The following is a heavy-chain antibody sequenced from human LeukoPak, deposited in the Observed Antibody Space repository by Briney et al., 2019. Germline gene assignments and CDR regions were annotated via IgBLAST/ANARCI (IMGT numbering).Heavy chain of an antibody. D-gene: IGHD3-10*01. CDR1: GGSISSYY. J-gene: IGHJ4*02. V-gene: IGHV4-59*01. CDR2: IHYSGST. CDR3: ARVGTYYYGSGSYYLDY. Sequence: TSETLSLTCTVSGGSISSYYWSWIRQPPGKGLEWIGYIHYSGSTNYNPSLKSRVTISVDTSKNQFSLKLSSVTAADTAVYYCARVGTYYYGSGSYYLDYWGQGTLVTVSS.